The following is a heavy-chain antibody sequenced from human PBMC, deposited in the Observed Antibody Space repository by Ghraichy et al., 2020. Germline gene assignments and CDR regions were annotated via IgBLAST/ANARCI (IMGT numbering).Heavy chain of an antibody. D-gene: IGHD3-10*01. V-gene: IGHV4-59*01. CDR3: ARESGSGSDFDY. Sequence: SETLSLTCTVSGASIRNYYWTWIRQPPGKGLEWIGYVFYSGSTNYNPSMKSRVTMSVDTSKSQFSLTLTSVTAADTAVYYCARESGSGSDFDYWGQGILVTVSS. CDR1: GASIRNYY. J-gene: IGHJ4*02. CDR2: VFYSGST.